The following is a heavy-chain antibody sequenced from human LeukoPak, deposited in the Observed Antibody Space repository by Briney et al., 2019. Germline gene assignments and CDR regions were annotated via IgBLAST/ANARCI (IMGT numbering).Heavy chain of an antibody. V-gene: IGHV4-59*01. CDR3: ARTTTVTGKMDV. Sequence: SETLSLTCTVSGDSISGYYWNWIRQPPGKGLEWIGFICNSGTTYYNPSLKSRVTISVDTSKTQFSLKLSSVTAADTAVYYCARTTTVTGKMDVWGKGTTVTISS. J-gene: IGHJ6*04. CDR2: ICNSGTT. CDR1: GDSISGYY. D-gene: IGHD4-17*01.